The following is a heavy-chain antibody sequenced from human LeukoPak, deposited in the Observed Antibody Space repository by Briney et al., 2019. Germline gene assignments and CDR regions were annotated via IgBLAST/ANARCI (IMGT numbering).Heavy chain of an antibody. V-gene: IGHV2-5*01. CDR2: FYWNDDK. CDR3: AHSQNYYGSGSYFPYYFDY. CDR1: GFSLSSSAGG. D-gene: IGHD3-10*01. Sequence: SGPTLVKPTQTLTLTCTFSGFSLSSSAGGVGWIRQPPGKALEWLALFYWNDDKRYSPSLKSRPTITMDTSRNQVVLTMTNMDPVDTATYYCAHSQNYYGSGSYFPYYFDYWGQGTLVTVSS. J-gene: IGHJ4*02.